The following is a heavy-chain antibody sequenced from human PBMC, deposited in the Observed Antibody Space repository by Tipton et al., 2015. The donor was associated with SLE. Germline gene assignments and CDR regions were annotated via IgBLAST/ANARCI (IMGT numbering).Heavy chain of an antibody. J-gene: IGHJ3*02. CDR2: ITSSSTYI. CDR1: GFSFSTYS. V-gene: IGHV3-21*06. CDR3: AREDAVLDAFDI. D-gene: IGHD6-6*01. Sequence: GSLRLSCAASGFSFSTYSMNWVRQAPGKGLEWVSSITSSSTYIYYADSVKGRFTISRDNAKNSLFLQMNSLRAEDTAVYYCAREDAVLDAFDIWGQGTMVTVSS.